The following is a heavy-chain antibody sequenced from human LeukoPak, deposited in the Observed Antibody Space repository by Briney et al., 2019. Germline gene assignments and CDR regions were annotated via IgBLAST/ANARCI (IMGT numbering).Heavy chain of an antibody. Sequence: AAVKVSCKASGYTFTGYYMHWVRQAPGQGLEWMGWINPNSGGTNYAQKFQGRVTMTRDTSISTAYMELSRLRSDDTAVYYCARALAARYYYYYMDVWGKGITVTVSS. D-gene: IGHD6-6*01. V-gene: IGHV1-2*02. CDR2: INPNSGGT. CDR1: GYTFTGYY. CDR3: ARALAARYYYYYMDV. J-gene: IGHJ6*03.